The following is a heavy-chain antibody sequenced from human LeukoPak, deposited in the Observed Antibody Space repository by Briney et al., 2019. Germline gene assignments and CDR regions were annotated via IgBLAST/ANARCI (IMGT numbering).Heavy chain of an antibody. CDR2: IYTSGST. CDR1: GGSISSYY. V-gene: IGHV4-4*07. Sequence: SETLSLTCTVSGGSISSYYWSWIRQPAGKGLEWIGRIYTSGSTNYNPPLKSRVTMSVDTSKNQFSLKLSSVTAADTAVYYCARSYSSGWYGDYFDYWGQGTLVTVSS. CDR3: ARSYSSGWYGDYFDY. D-gene: IGHD6-19*01. J-gene: IGHJ4*02.